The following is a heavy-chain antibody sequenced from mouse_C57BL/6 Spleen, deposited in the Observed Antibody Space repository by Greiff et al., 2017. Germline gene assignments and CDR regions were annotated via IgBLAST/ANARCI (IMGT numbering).Heavy chain of an antibody. CDR2: IDPEDGET. Sequence: VQLQQSGAELVKPGASVKLSCTASGFNIQDYYMHWVKQRTEQGLEWIGRIDPEDGETKYAPEFQGKATITADTSSNTAYLQLSSLTSEDTAVYYCARSDYDYDGGTYYFDYWGQGTTLTVSS. J-gene: IGHJ2*01. CDR3: ARSDYDYDGGTYYFDY. V-gene: IGHV14-2*01. CDR1: GFNIQDYY. D-gene: IGHD2-4*01.